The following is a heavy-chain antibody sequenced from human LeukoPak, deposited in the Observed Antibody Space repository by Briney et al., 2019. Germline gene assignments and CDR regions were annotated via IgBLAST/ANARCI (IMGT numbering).Heavy chain of an antibody. V-gene: IGHV4-59*01. J-gene: IGHJ4*02. CDR2: IYYSGST. CDR3: ARGYYDFWSGYPLFDY. Sequence: SETLSLTCTVSGGSISSYYWSWIRQPPGKGLEWIGYIYYSGSTNYNPSLKSRVTISVDTSKNQFSLKLSSVTAADTAVYYCARGYYDFWSGYPLFDYWGQGTLVTVSS. D-gene: IGHD3-3*01. CDR1: GGSISSYY.